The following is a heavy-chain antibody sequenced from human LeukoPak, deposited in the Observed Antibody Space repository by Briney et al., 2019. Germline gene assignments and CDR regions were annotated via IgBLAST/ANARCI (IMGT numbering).Heavy chain of an antibody. D-gene: IGHD2-21*02. Sequence: GGSLSLSCAASGFNFANHAMSWVRQTAGKGLEWVSAISGGGDITYYADSVKGRFTISRDNYKDTLFLQMHSLRPGDTAVYYCVREDTPATANYWGQGTLVTISS. J-gene: IGHJ4*02. V-gene: IGHV3-23*01. CDR2: ISGGGDIT. CDR3: VREDTPATANY. CDR1: GFNFANHA.